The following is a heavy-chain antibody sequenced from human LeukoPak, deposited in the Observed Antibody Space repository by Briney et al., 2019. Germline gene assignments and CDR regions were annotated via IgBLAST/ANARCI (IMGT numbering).Heavy chain of an antibody. CDR2: IYYSGST. V-gene: IGHV4-39*01. Sequence: SETLSLTCTVSGGSFSSSSYYWGWIRQPPGKGLEWIGSIYYSGSTYYNPSLKSRVTISVDTSKNQFSLKLSSVTAADTAVYYCARLDDRAARIGVSHSSSWSSRRGFDSWGQGTLVTVSS. D-gene: IGHD6-13*01. J-gene: IGHJ4*02. CDR3: ARLDDRAARIGVSHSSSWSSRRGFDS. CDR1: GGSFSSSSYY.